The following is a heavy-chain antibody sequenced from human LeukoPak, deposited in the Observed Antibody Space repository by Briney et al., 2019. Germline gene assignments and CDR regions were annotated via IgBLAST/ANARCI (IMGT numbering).Heavy chain of an antibody. D-gene: IGHD4-17*01. CDR1: GFTFSSYE. J-gene: IGHJ4*02. CDR2: ISSSGSTI. Sequence: GGSLRLSCAASGFTFSSYEMNWVRQAPGKGLEWVSYISSSGSTIYYADSVKGRFTISRDNAKNPLYLQMNSLRAEDTAVYYCARGNGDYDFDYWGQGTLVTVSS. CDR3: ARGNGDYDFDY. V-gene: IGHV3-48*03.